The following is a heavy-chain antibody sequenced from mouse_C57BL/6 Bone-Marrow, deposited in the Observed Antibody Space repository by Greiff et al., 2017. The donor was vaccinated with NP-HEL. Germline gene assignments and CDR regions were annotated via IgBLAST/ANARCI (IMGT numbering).Heavy chain of an antibody. J-gene: IGHJ4*01. CDR2: ISSGGSYT. V-gene: IGHV5-6*01. CDR3: ARQGEYYAMDY. Sequence: EVQLQESGGDLVKPGGSLKLSCAASGFTFSSYGMSWVRQTPDKRLEWVATISSGGSYTYYPDSVEGRFTISRDNAKNTLYLQMSSLKSEDTAMYYCARQGEYYAMDYWGQGTSVTVSS. CDR1: GFTFSSYG.